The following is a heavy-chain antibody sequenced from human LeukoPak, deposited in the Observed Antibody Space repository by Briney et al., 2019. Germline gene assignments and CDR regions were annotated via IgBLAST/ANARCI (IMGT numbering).Heavy chain of an antibody. Sequence: GESLKISCKGSGYIFTSYWIAWVRQMPGKGLEWMGIIYPGDSETRYSPSFQGQVTISADKSINTAYLQWSSLEASDTAMYYCVRQGRTRRSGHDVFDIWGQGTMVTVSS. J-gene: IGHJ3*02. V-gene: IGHV5-51*01. D-gene: IGHD1-7*01. CDR2: IYPGDSET. CDR3: VRQGRTRRSGHDVFDI. CDR1: GYIFTSYW.